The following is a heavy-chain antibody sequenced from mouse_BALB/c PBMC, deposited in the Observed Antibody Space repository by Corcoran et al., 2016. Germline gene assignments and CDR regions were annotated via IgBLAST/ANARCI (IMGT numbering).Heavy chain of an antibody. J-gene: IGHJ4*01. CDR1: GYTFTDYE. V-gene: IGHV1-15*01. CDR2: IHPGSGGT. CDR3: TRGWGNYGAMDY. D-gene: IGHD2-1*01. Sequence: QVQLQQSGAELVRPGASVKLSCKALGYTFTDYEMNWVKQTPGHGLEWIGAIHPGSGGTAYKQKVKVKATLIADKSSSTAYMELSSLTSEDSAVYYCTRGWGNYGAMDYGGQGTSVTVSS.